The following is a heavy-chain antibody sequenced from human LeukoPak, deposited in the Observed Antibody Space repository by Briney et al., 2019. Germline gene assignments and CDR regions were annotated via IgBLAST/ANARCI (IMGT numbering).Heavy chain of an antibody. D-gene: IGHD3-22*01. CDR3: AKDLPPYYYDSSGYFLDS. V-gene: IGHV3-23*01. CDR2: ISGTGRST. CDR1: GGSISSYY. Sequence: ETLSLTCTVSGGSISSYYWSWVRQAPGRGLEWVSAISGTGRSTYYADSVKGRFTISRDNSRNTLYLQMNTLRAEDSAVYYCAKDLPPYYYDSSGYFLDSWGQGTLVTVSS. J-gene: IGHJ4*02.